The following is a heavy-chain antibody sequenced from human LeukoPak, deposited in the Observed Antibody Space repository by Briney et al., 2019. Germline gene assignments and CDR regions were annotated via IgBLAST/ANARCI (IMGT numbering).Heavy chain of an antibody. Sequence: GGSLRLSCAASGFTFSNNGMHWVRQAPGKGLEWVAFIRYDGSNKYYADSVKGRFTISRDNSKNTLFPQMNSLRAEDTALYYCARGRNTSERGYYFDYWGQGTLVTVSS. J-gene: IGHJ4*02. CDR3: ARGRNTSERGYYFDY. D-gene: IGHD2-2*01. V-gene: IGHV3-30*02. CDR2: IRYDGSNK. CDR1: GFTFSNNG.